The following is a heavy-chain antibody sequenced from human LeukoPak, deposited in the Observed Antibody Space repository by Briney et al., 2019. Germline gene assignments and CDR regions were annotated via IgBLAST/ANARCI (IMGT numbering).Heavy chain of an antibody. CDR3: AKDSIAAAGNVNYFDY. V-gene: IGHV3-23*01. D-gene: IGHD6-13*01. CDR2: ISGGDTGT. CDR1: GFTFSTYA. J-gene: IGHJ4*02. Sequence: PGGSRRLSCAASGFTFSTYAMSWVRQAPGKGLEWVSAISGGDTGTYYADSVKGRFTISRDNSENTLYLQMKRLRAEDTAVYHCAKDSIAAAGNVNYFDYWGQGTLVTVSS.